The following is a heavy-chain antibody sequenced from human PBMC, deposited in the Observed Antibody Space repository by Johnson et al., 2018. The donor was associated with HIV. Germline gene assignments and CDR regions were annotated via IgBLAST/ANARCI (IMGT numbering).Heavy chain of an antibody. CDR1: GFTVSSNY. V-gene: IGHV3-23*04. D-gene: IGHD5/OR15-5a*01. CDR2: ISGSGGST. CDR3: VRLMTRESTDAFDI. Sequence: VQLVESGGGVVRPGGSLRLSCAASGFTVSSNYMSWVRQAPGKGLEWVSTISGSGGSTYYADSAKGRFTISRDNSKNTLYLQMNSLRAEDTAVYYCVRLMTRESTDAFDIWGQGTMVTVYS. J-gene: IGHJ3*02.